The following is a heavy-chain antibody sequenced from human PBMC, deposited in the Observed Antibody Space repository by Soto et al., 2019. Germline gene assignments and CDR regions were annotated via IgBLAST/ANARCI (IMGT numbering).Heavy chain of an antibody. CDR2: IYYSGST. Sequence: SETLSLTCTVSGGSISSSSYYWGWIRQPPGKGLEWIGSIYYSGSTYYNPSLKSRVTISVDTSKNQFSLKLSSVTAADTAVYYCARHATVGATEKFDYWGQGTLVTVSS. CDR3: ARHATVGATEKFDY. V-gene: IGHV4-39*01. D-gene: IGHD1-26*01. CDR1: GGSISSSSYY. J-gene: IGHJ4*02.